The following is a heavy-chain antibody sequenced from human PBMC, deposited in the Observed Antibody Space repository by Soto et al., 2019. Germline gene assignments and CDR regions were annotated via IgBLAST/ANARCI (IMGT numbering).Heavy chain of an antibody. J-gene: IGHJ2*01. V-gene: IGHV1-69*02. D-gene: IGHD6-13*01. CDR3: ARALGGGAAGPVNWYFDL. CDR2: IIPILGIA. Sequence: SVKVSCKASGGTFSRYTISWVRQAPGQGLEWMGRIIPILGIANYAQKFQGRVTITADKSTSTAYMELSSLRSEDTAVYYCARALGGGAAGPVNWYFDLWGR. CDR1: GGTFSRYT.